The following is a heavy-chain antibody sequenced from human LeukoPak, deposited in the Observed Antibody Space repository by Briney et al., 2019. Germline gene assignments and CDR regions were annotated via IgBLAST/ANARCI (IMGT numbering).Heavy chain of an antibody. Sequence: GGSLRLSCAASGFTFSSYAMSWVRQAPGEGLEWVSAISGSGGSTYYADSVKGRFTISRDSSKNTLYLQMNSLRAEDTAVYYCASTTRGGTYYYYMDVWGKGTTVTISS. CDR2: ISGSGGST. CDR3: ASTTRGGTYYYYMDV. D-gene: IGHD1-1*01. CDR1: GFTFSSYA. J-gene: IGHJ6*03. V-gene: IGHV3-23*01.